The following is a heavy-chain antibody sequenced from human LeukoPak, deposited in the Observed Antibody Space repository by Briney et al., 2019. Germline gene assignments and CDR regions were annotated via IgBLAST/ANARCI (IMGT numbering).Heavy chain of an antibody. D-gene: IGHD2-2*01. CDR1: GGSFSGYY. J-gene: IGHJ4*02. CDR3: ARHFLGYCSSTSCSSGNFDY. V-gene: IGHV4-34*01. Sequence: SETLSLTCAVYGGSFSGYYWSWIRQPPGKGLEWIGEINHSGSTNYNPSLKSRVTISVDTSKNQFSLKLSSVTAADTAVFYCARHFLGYCSSTSCSSGNFDYWGQGTLVTVSS. CDR2: INHSGST.